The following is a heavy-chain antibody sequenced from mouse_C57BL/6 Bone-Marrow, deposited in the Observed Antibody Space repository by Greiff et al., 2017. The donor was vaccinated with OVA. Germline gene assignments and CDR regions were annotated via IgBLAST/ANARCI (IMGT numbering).Heavy chain of an antibody. J-gene: IGHJ1*03. CDR2: INPNYGTT. Sequence: EVQLVESGPELVKPGASVKISCKASGYSFTDYNMNWVKQSNGKSLEWIGVINPNYGTTSYNQKFKGKATLTVDQSSSTAYMQLNSLTSEDSAVYYCAFYYGSSYRHFDVWGTGTTVTVSS. D-gene: IGHD1-1*01. V-gene: IGHV1-39*01. CDR3: AFYYGSSYRHFDV. CDR1: GYSFTDYN.